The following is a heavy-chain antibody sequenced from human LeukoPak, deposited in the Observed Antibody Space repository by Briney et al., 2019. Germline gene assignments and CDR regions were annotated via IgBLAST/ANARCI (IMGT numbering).Heavy chain of an antibody. D-gene: IGHD6-19*01. Sequence: SETLSLTCTVSGGSISSYYWSWIRQPPGKGLEWIGYIYYSGSTNYNPSLKSRDTISVDTSKNQFSLKLSSVTAADTAVYYCARGVAVAAPNWFDPWGQGTLVTVSS. J-gene: IGHJ5*02. V-gene: IGHV4-59*12. CDR2: IYYSGST. CDR3: ARGVAVAAPNWFDP. CDR1: GGSISSYY.